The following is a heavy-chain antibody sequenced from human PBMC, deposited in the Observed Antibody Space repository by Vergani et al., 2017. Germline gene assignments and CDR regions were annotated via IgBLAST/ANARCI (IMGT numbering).Heavy chain of an antibody. CDR1: GGTFSSYT. D-gene: IGHD6-19*01. CDR3: ARDGAVAGTGNYYYGMDV. J-gene: IGHJ6*02. Sequence: QVQLVQSGAEVKQPGSSVKVSCKASGGTFSSYTISWVRQAPGQGLEWMGRIIPILGIANYAQKFQGRVPITADKSTSTAYMELSSLRSEDTAVYYCARDGAVAGTGNYYYGMDVWGQGTTVTVSS. V-gene: IGHV1-69*08. CDR2: IIPILGIA.